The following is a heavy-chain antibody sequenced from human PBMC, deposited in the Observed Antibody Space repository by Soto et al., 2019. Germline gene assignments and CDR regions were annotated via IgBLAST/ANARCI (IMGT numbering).Heavy chain of an antibody. D-gene: IGHD3-9*01. Sequence: SETLSLTCAVSGGSISSGGYSWSWIRQPPGKGLEWIGYIYHSGSTYYNPSLKSRVTISVDTSKNQFSLKLSSVTAADTAVYYCARDRLDILTGLGSLGFDPWGQGTLVTVSS. J-gene: IGHJ5*02. CDR2: IYHSGST. CDR3: ARDRLDILTGLGSLGFDP. CDR1: GGSISSGGYS. V-gene: IGHV4-30-2*01.